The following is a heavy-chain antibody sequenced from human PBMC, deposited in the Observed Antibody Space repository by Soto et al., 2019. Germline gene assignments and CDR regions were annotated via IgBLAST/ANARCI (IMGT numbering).Heavy chain of an antibody. J-gene: IGHJ6*02. D-gene: IGHD3-10*01. V-gene: IGHV4-4*02. CDR1: GGSISSSNC. Sequence: SETLSLTCAVSGGSISSSNCWSWVRQPPGKGLEWIGEIYYSGSTYYNPSLKSRVTISVDTSKNQFSLKLSSVTAADTAVYYCARLNVLLWFGERNPYGMDVWGQGTTVTVSS. CDR3: ARLNVLLWFGERNPYGMDV. CDR2: IYYSGST.